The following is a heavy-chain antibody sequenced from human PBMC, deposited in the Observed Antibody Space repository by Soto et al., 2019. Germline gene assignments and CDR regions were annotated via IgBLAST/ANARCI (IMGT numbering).Heavy chain of an antibody. J-gene: IGHJ4*02. CDR2: IKQDGSEN. Sequence: GGSLRLSCAASGFTFSTYAMAWVRQAPGKGLEWVSTIKQDGSENYHVDSVKGRFTISRDNTKKSLYLQMNSLRAEDTAVYYCSSRYLEYCNTASCSAPYDYWGQGTLVTVSS. D-gene: IGHD2-2*01. CDR1: GFTFSTYA. V-gene: IGHV3-7*03. CDR3: SSRYLEYCNTASCSAPYDY.